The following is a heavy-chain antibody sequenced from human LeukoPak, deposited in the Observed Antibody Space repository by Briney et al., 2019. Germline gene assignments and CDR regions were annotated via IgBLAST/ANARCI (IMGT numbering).Heavy chain of an antibody. J-gene: IGHJ4*02. CDR3: ATEAYRGGI. Sequence: SESPSLTCTVPGGSTSSGGYCSGWIRHHPGKGLEWIGYIYYSGSTYYNPSLKSRVTKSVDTSKNQFSLKLSSVTAADTAVYYCATEAYRGGIWGQGTLVTVSS. D-gene: IGHD3-16*01. CDR2: IYYSGST. V-gene: IGHV4-31*03. CDR1: GGSTSSGGYC.